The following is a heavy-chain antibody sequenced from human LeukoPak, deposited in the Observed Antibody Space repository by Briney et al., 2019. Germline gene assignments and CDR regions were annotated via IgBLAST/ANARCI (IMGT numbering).Heavy chain of an antibody. CDR2: TSYDESNR. CDR3: ARDRVQGGVTTGLFDY. J-gene: IGHJ4*02. CDR1: EFTFNNYG. D-gene: IGHD4-11*01. Sequence: PGGSLRLSCAASEFTFNNYGMHWVRQAPGKGLEWGAVTSYDESNRYYAHSVKGRFTISRDNSKNTLYLQMNSLRAEDTAVYYCARDRVQGGVTTGLFDYWGQGTLVTVSS. V-gene: IGHV3-30*03.